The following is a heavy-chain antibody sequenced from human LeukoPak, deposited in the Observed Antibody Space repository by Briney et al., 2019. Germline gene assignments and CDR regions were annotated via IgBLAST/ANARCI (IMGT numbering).Heavy chain of an antibody. Sequence: PSETLSLTCAVYGGSFSGYYWSWIRQPPGKGLEWIGEINHSGSTNYNPSLKSRVTISVDTSKNQFSLKLSSVTAADTAVYYCARHGSYGYWFDPWGQGTLVTVSS. CDR2: INHSGST. CDR1: GGSFSGYY. D-gene: IGHD1-26*01. J-gene: IGHJ5*02. CDR3: ARHGSYGYWFDP. V-gene: IGHV4-34*01.